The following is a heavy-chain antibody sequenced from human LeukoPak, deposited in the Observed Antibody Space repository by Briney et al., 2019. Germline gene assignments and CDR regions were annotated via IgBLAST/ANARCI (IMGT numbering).Heavy chain of an antibody. Sequence: GGSLRLSCAAFGFTFSSYSMNWVRQAPGKGLEWVSYISSSSSTIYYADSVKGRFTISRDNAKNSLYLQMNSLRAEDTAVYYCARGYYYGSGSSYYFDYWGQGTLVTVSS. D-gene: IGHD3-10*01. J-gene: IGHJ4*02. CDR1: GFTFSSYS. V-gene: IGHV3-48*01. CDR2: ISSSSSTI. CDR3: ARGYYYGSGSSYYFDY.